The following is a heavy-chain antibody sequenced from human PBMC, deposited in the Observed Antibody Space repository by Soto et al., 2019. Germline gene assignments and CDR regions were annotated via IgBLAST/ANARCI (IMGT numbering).Heavy chain of an antibody. V-gene: IGHV3-23*01. Sequence: EVQLLESGGGLVQPGGSLRLSCEASGFTFSSHAMSWVRQAPGKGLEWVSAISGRDAGTFDADSVRGRFTISRDNSKNTLSLHMTSLRVEDTAIYYCTKDPCTRSSCYFDFWCQGSLVTVSS. CDR2: ISGRDAGT. CDR1: GFTFSSHA. D-gene: IGHD2-2*01. CDR3: TKDPCTRSSCYFDF. J-gene: IGHJ4*02.